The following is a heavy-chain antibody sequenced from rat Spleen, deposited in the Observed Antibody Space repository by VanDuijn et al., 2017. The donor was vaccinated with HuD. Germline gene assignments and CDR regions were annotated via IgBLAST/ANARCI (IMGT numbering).Heavy chain of an antibody. V-gene: IGHV5-46*01. Sequence: EVQLVESGGGLVQPGRSLSCAASGFTFSSSPMAWVRQAPTKGLEWVATISYDGSGTYYRDSVKGRFTVSRNNAKSTLYLQMDSLRSEDTATYYCTTGTTRVPFDYWGQGVMVTVSS. D-gene: IGHD1-4*01. CDR2: ISYDGSGT. J-gene: IGHJ2*01. CDR3: TTGTTRVPFDY. CDR1: GFTFSSSP.